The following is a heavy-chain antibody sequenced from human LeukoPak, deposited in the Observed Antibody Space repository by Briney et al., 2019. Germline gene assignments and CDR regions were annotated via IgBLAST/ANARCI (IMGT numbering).Heavy chain of an antibody. J-gene: IGHJ4*02. Sequence: SETLSLTCAVYGGSFSGYYWSWIRQPPGKGLEWIGEINHSGSTNYNPSLKSRVTISVDTSKNQSSLKLSSVTAADTAVYYCARTRGYSYGYRSMVDYWGQGTLVTVSS. CDR2: INHSGST. CDR3: ARTRGYSYGYRSMVDY. D-gene: IGHD5-18*01. CDR1: GGSFSGYY. V-gene: IGHV4-34*01.